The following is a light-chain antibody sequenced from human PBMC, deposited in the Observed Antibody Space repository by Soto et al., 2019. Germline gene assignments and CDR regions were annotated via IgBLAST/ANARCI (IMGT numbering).Light chain of an antibody. J-gene: IGLJ1*01. Sequence: QSALTQPPSTSGTPGQRVTISCSGSSSNIGSESVNWYQQLPGTAPKLLIYSYNQRPSGVPDRFSGSKSGTSASLAISGLQSEDEADYICAAWDDSLNGSVFGLGTKVTVL. CDR3: AAWDDSLNGSV. CDR2: SYN. CDR1: SSNIGSES. V-gene: IGLV1-44*01.